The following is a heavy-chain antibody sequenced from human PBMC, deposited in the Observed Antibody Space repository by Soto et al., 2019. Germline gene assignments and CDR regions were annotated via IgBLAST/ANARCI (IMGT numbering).Heavy chain of an antibody. CDR2: ISSNGGST. CDR1: GFTFSSYA. Sequence: PGGSLRLSCAASGFTFSSYAMHWVRQAPGKGLEYVSAISSNGGSTYYANSVKGRFTISRDNSKNTLYLQMGSLRAEDMAVYYCARRGGYCSGGSCYYYYYGMDVWGQGTTVTVSS. D-gene: IGHD2-15*01. V-gene: IGHV3-64*01. J-gene: IGHJ6*02. CDR3: ARRGGYCSGGSCYYYYYGMDV.